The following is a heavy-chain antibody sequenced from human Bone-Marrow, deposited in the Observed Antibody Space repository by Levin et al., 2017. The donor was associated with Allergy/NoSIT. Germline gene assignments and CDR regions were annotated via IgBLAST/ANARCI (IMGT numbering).Heavy chain of an antibody. Sequence: GGSLRLSCAASGFTFSSYAMHWVRQAPGKGLEWVAVISYDGSNKYYADSVKGRFTISRDNSKNTLYLQMNSLRAEDTAVYYCAREGITMVRGVIREYWYFDLWGRGTLVTVSS. CDR2: ISYDGSNK. J-gene: IGHJ2*01. V-gene: IGHV3-30*04. D-gene: IGHD3-10*01. CDR1: GFTFSSYA. CDR3: AREGITMVRGVIREYWYFDL.